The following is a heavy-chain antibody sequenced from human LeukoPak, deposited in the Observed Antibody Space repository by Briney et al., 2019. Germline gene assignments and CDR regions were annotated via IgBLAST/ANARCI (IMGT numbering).Heavy chain of an antibody. CDR1: GNSFTSYW. D-gene: IGHD6-13*01. V-gene: IGHV5-51*01. CDR3: ARHRSLAAAQYYLDY. CDR2: IYPGDSDT. J-gene: IGHJ4*02. Sequence: LGESLKISCKVSGNSFTSYWIGWVRQMPGKGLEWMGIIYPGDSDTRYSPSFQGQVTVSADKSFSTAYLQWSSLKPSDTAIYYCARHRSLAAAQYYLDYWGQGTLVTVSS.